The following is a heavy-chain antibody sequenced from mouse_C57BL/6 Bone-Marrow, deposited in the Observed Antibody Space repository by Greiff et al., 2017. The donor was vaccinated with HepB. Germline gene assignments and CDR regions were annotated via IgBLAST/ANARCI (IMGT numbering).Heavy chain of an antibody. CDR3: ARDPDYYGSSYFDY. CDR1: GISITTGNYR. D-gene: IGHD1-1*01. Sequence: EVKLVESGPGLVKPSQTVFLTCTVTGISITTGNYRWSWIRQFPGNKLEWIGYIYYSGTITYNPSLTSRTTITRDTPKNQFFLEMNSLTAEDTATYYCARDPDYYGSSYFDYWGQGTTLTVSS. V-gene: IGHV3-5*01. CDR2: IYYSGTI. J-gene: IGHJ2*01.